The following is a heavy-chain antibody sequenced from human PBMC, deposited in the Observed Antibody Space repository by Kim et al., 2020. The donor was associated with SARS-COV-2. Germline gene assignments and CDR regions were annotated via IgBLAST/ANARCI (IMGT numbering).Heavy chain of an antibody. D-gene: IGHD3-10*01. V-gene: IGHV3-30-3*01. J-gene: IGHJ6*01. CDR1: GFTFSRCA. CDR3: ARDPWSRFRGATYSYYC. CDR2: ISYDGSNK. Sequence: GGSLRLSCAASGFTFSRCAMHWVRQAPGKGLEWVAVISYDGSNKNYADSVKGRFTISRDNSKNTLYLQMNSMRAEDTALYYCARDPWSRFRGATYSYYC.